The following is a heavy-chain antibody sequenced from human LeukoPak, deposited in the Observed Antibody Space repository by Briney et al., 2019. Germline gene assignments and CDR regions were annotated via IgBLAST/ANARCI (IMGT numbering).Heavy chain of an antibody. V-gene: IGHV3-23*01. CDR3: AREAYYDSSGYSYHNYYMDV. CDR1: GFTFTSYA. J-gene: IGHJ6*03. Sequence: GGSLRLSCAASGFTFTSYAVNWVRQAPGKGLEWVSAISGSGDSTYYADSVRGRITISRDNSKNTLYLQMNSLRAEDTAVYFCAREAYYDSSGYSYHNYYMDVWGRGTTVTVSS. D-gene: IGHD3-22*01. CDR2: ISGSGDST.